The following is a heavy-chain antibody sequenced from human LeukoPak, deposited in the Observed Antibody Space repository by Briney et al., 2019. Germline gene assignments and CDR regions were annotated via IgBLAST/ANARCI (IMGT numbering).Heavy chain of an antibody. D-gene: IGHD3-22*01. CDR2: INWNAGSI. Sequence: GGSLRLSCAVSGFTFEDYGMSWVRQAPGKGLEWVSGINWNAGSIGYADSVKGRFTISRDNAKKFLYLQMNSLRAEDTALYYCARGAGSGYFFYMVVWGKGTTVTVSS. J-gene: IGHJ6*03. CDR1: GFTFEDYG. V-gene: IGHV3-20*04. CDR3: ARGAGSGYFFYMVV.